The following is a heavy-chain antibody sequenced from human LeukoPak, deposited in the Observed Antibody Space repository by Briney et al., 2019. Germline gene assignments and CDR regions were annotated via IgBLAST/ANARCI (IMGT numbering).Heavy chain of an antibody. J-gene: IGHJ4*02. Sequence: SVKDSCKASGGTFSSYTISWVRQAPGQGLEWMGRIIPILGIANYAQKFQGRVTITADKSTSTAYMELSSLRSEDTAVYYCARAHGTHSSGYYDYWGQGTLVTVSS. CDR3: ARAHGTHSSGYYDY. D-gene: IGHD3-22*01. V-gene: IGHV1-69*02. CDR1: GGTFSSYT. CDR2: IIPILGIA.